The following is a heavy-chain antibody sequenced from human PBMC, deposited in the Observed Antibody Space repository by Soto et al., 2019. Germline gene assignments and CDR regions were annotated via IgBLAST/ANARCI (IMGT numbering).Heavy chain of an antibody. CDR3: ARLLVGATPQQHLYGMDV. D-gene: IGHD1-26*01. J-gene: IGHJ6*02. Sequence: GESLKISCKGSGYSFTSYWISWVRQMPGKGLEWMGRVDPSDSYTNYSPSFQGHVTISADKSISTAYLQWSSLKASDTAMYYCARLLVGATPQQHLYGMDVWGQGTTVTVSS. CDR2: VDPSDSYT. CDR1: GYSFTSYW. V-gene: IGHV5-10-1*01.